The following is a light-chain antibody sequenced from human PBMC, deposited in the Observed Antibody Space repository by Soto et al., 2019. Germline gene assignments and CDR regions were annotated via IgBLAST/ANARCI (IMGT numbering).Light chain of an antibody. V-gene: IGKV3-11*01. CDR1: QSVDKF. Sequence: EVELTQSPATCSWSRVETVRRSCRASQSVDKFLAWYQQRPGQPPRLLIFDSSNRATGVPVRFSGSGSGTVFTLTIGSLEPEDSAVYYCQQRKHWPPITFGQGTRLEIK. J-gene: IGKJ5*01. CDR2: DSS. CDR3: QQRKHWPPIT.